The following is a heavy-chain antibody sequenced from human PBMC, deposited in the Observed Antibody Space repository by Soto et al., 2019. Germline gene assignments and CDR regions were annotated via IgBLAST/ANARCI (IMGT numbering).Heavy chain of an antibody. CDR3: ARDGEGDSVVVVAATPDGMDV. J-gene: IGHJ6*02. CDR2: ISSSSSTI. CDR1: GFTFSSYS. V-gene: IGHV3-48*02. D-gene: IGHD2-15*01. Sequence: GGSLRLSCAASGFTFSSYSMNWVRQAPGKGLEWVSYISSSSSTIYYADSVKGRFTISRDNAKNSLYLQMNSLRDEDTAVYYCARDGEGDSVVVVAATPDGMDVWGQGTTVTVSS.